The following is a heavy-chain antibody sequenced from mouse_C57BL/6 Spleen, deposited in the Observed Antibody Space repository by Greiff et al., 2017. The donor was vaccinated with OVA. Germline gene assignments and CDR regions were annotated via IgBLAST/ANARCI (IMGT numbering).Heavy chain of an antibody. V-gene: IGHV1-69*01. Sequence: QVQLQQSGAELVMPGASVKLSCKASGYTFTSYWMHWVKQRPGQGLEWIGEIDPSDSYTNYNQKFKGKSTLTVDKSSSTAYMQLSSLTSEDSAVYYCARLGTVVATDWYFDVWGTGTTVTVSS. J-gene: IGHJ1*03. D-gene: IGHD1-1*01. CDR2: IDPSDSYT. CDR3: ARLGTVVATDWYFDV. CDR1: GYTFTSYW.